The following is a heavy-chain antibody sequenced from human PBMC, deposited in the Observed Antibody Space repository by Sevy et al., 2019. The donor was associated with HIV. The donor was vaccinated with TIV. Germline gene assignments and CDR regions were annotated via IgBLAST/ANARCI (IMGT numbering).Heavy chain of an antibody. D-gene: IGHD3-9*01. J-gene: IGHJ4*02. CDR2: ISSSGSTI. CDR3: ARAPFDWLFTDDY. CDR1: GFTFSDYY. Sequence: GGSLRLSCAASGFTFSDYYMSWIRQAPGKGLEWVSYISSSGSTIYYADSVKGRFTISRDNAKNSLYLQMNSLRAEDTAVYYCARAPFDWLFTDDYWGQGTLVTVSS. V-gene: IGHV3-11*01.